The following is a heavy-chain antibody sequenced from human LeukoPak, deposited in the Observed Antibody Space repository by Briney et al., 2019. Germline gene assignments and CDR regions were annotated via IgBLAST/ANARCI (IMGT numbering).Heavy chain of an antibody. CDR1: GFTFNSYW. D-gene: IGHD6-19*01. CDR2: IKRDGSEK. V-gene: IGHV3-7*03. Sequence: GGSLRLSCSASGFTFNSYWMNWVRQAPGKGLEWVANIKRDGSEKYYVDSVKGRFTISRDNAKNSLDLQMNSLRVEDTAVYYCARLGPASSGWPESFDYWGQGTLVTVSS. J-gene: IGHJ4*02. CDR3: ARLGPASSGWPESFDY.